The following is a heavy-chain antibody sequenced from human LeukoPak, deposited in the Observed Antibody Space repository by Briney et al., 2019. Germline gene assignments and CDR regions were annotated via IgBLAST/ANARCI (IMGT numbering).Heavy chain of an antibody. Sequence: SQPLSLTCTVSGGSISSGGYYWRWIRQHPGKGLEWIEYIYYSGSTYYNPSLKSRVTISVDTSKNQFSLKLSSVTAADTAVYYCASGYFHRDYFDYWGQGTLVTVSS. D-gene: IGHD3-22*01. J-gene: IGHJ4*02. CDR3: ASGYFHRDYFDY. V-gene: IGHV4-31*03. CDR2: IYYSGST. CDR1: GGSISSGGYY.